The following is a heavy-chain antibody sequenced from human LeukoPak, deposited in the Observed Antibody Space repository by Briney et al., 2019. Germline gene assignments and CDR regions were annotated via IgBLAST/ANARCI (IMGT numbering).Heavy chain of an antibody. CDR2: IVCSGGST. CDR3: SKWGDYDVLTGYYDSDF. V-gene: IGHV3-23*01. CDR1: GFTFSNYA. D-gene: IGHD3-9*01. J-gene: IGHJ4*02. Sequence: GSLRLSCAAFGFTFSNYAMSWVRQAPGKGLEWVSAIVCSGGSTYYADSVKGRFSISRDNSKNTLFLQMNSLRVEDTALYYCSKWGDYDVLTGYYDSDFWGQGTLVTVSS.